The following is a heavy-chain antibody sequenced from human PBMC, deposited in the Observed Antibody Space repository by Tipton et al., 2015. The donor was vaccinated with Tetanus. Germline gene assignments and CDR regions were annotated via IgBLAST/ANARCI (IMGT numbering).Heavy chain of an antibody. Sequence: TLSLTCTVSGGSISSYYWSWIRQPPGKGLEWIGYIYYSGSTNYNPSLNRRVTISVDTSKNQFSLKLSSVTSADTAVYYCARDGNGWYEGEYCVDSWGQGTLVTVSS. CDR1: GGSISSYY. CDR2: IYYSGST. D-gene: IGHD6-19*01. CDR3: ARDGNGWYEGEYCVDS. V-gene: IGHV4-59*01. J-gene: IGHJ4*02.